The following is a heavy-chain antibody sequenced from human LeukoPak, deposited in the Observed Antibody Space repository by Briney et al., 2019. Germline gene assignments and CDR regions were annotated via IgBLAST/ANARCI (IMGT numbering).Heavy chain of an antibody. Sequence: GGSLRLSCAASGFTFSSYSMNWVRQAPGKGLEWVSSISSSSSYIYYADSVKGRFTISRDNAKNSLYLQMNSLRAEDTAVYYCARDGVSGWYVIDYWGQGTLVTVSS. V-gene: IGHV3-21*01. CDR3: ARDGVSGWYVIDY. D-gene: IGHD6-19*01. CDR1: GFTFSSYS. CDR2: ISSSSSYI. J-gene: IGHJ4*02.